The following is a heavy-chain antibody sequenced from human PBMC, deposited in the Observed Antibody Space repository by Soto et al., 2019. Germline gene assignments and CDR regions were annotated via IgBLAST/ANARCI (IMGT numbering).Heavy chain of an antibody. J-gene: IGHJ4*02. CDR3: TTDSGMSPYSFDY. CDR1: GFTFSKAW. D-gene: IGHD1-26*01. V-gene: IGHV3-15*01. Sequence: GGSLRLSCATSGFTFSKAWVGWVRQAPGKGLEWVGRIMSKTDGGTTDYAAPVKGRFTISRDDSKSTLYLQMNSLKTEDTAFYYCTTDSGMSPYSFDYWGQGTLVTSPQ. CDR2: IMSKTDGGTT.